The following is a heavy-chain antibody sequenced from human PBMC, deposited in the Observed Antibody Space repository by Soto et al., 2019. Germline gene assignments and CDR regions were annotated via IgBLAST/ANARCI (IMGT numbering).Heavy chain of an antibody. CDR3: ARDEGGYDILTGYYKAHHFDY. CDR1: GYTFTHFY. V-gene: IGHV1-18*01. Sequence: GSVKVSCKAAGYTFTHFYITWVRQAPGQGLEWMGAISPHNFNTDFAQKFQGSFTLTTDTSTNTAYMELRSLTSDDTAVYYCARDEGGYDILTGYYKAHHFDYWGQGVLVTVS. CDR2: ISPHNFNT. D-gene: IGHD3-9*01. J-gene: IGHJ4*02.